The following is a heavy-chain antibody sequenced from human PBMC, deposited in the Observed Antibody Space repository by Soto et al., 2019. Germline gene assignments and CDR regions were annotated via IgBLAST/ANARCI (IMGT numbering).Heavy chain of an antibody. D-gene: IGHD1-26*01. CDR2: ISAYNGNT. J-gene: IGHJ5*02. CDR1: GYTFTSYG. Sequence: QVQLVQSGAEVKKPGASVKVSCKASGYTFTSYGISWVRQAPGQGLELMGWISAYNGNTNYAQKFQGRVTLTTDTSTNTAYMELRSLGSDDTAVYYCARDSDIKCGCNWFAPWGQGTLVTVSS. V-gene: IGHV1-18*04. CDR3: ARDSDIKCGCNWFAP.